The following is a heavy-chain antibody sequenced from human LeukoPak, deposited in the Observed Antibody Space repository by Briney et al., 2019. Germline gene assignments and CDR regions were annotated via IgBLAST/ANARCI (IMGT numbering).Heavy chain of an antibody. Sequence: SETLSLTCAVYGGSFSGYYWSRIRQPPGKGLEWIGEINHSGSTNYNPSLKSRVTISVDTSKNQFSLKLSSVTAADTAVYYCARDSSSSWYLSGKAWFDPWGQGTLVTVSS. D-gene: IGHD6-13*01. V-gene: IGHV4-34*01. CDR2: INHSGST. CDR3: ARDSSSSWYLSGKAWFDP. J-gene: IGHJ5*02. CDR1: GGSFSGYY.